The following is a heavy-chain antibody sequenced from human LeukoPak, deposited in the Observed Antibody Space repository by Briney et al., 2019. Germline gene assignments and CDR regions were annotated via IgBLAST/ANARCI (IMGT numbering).Heavy chain of an antibody. CDR1: GYTFTGCY. D-gene: IGHD3-3*01. CDR2: INPNSGGT. J-gene: IGHJ4*02. V-gene: IGHV1-2*04. CDR3: ARVLRPAFWSDKGYFDY. Sequence: ASVKVSCKASGYTFTGCYMHWVRQAPGQGLEWMGWINPNSGGTNYAQKFQGWVTMTRDTSISTAYMELSRLRSDDTAVYYCARVLRPAFWSDKGYFDYWGQGTLVTVSS.